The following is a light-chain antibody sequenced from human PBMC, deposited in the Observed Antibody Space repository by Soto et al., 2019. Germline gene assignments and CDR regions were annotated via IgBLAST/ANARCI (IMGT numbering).Light chain of an antibody. CDR3: QQYKDWPLT. CDR1: QSVNNN. Sequence: EVMLSLSLGTLSLYPGERATLSCRASQSVNNNLAWYQQKPGQAPRLLMFGVSTRATAIPARFSGSGSGTEFTLTISSLQSEDFAVYYCQQYKDWPLTLGGRSMADVK. J-gene: IGKJ4*01. V-gene: IGKV3-15*01. CDR2: GVS.